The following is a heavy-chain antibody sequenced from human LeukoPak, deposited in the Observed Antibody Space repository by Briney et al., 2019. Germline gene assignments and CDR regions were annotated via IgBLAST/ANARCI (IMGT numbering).Heavy chain of an antibody. CDR3: AREGSGWYIDYYGMDV. J-gene: IGHJ6*04. CDR2: ISAYNGNT. V-gene: IGHV1-18*04. CDR1: GYTFTSYG. Sequence: ASVKVSCKASGYTFTSYGISWVRQAPGQGLEWMGWISAYNGNTNYAQKLQGRVTMTTDTSTSTAYMGLRSLRSDDTAVYYCAREGSGWYIDYYGMDVWGKGTTVTVSS. D-gene: IGHD6-19*01.